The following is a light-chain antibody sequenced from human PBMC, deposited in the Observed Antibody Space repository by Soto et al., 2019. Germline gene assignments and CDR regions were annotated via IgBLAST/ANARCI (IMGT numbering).Light chain of an antibody. Sequence: DIQMTQSPSSLSASVGDRVTIICQASQDITNYLNWYQQKPEKAPNLLIHDSSNLETGVPSRFSGSGTGTYFSFTISSLQPEDIATYYCQQYGTLPLTFGQGTRVEIK. CDR1: QDITNY. CDR3: QQYGTLPLT. CDR2: DSS. J-gene: IGKJ5*01. V-gene: IGKV1-33*01.